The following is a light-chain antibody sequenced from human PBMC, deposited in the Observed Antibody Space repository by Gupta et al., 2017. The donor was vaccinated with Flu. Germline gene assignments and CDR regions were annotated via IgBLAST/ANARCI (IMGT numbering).Light chain of an antibody. J-gene: IGKJ1*01. CDR1: QSLVHSNGNTY. Sequence: NSSRSSQSLVHSNGNTYVTWVQQRPGQTPRRLIYRVSNRDSGVPELFSGSGSGTDFTLKISRVEAKDVGVYYCRLGAHWPTFGQGTKVEIK. CDR2: RVS. CDR3: RLGAHWPT. V-gene: IGKV2-30*02.